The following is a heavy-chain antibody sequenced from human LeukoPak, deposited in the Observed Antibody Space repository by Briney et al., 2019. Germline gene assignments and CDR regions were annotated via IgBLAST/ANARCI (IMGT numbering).Heavy chain of an antibody. CDR1: GYTLTELT. Sequence: AAVKVSCKFSGYTLTELTMHWVRQAPGKGVEWMGGFDPEDGETTYAQQCQGRVTMTEDTSTDTAYMELSSLRSEDTALYYCATARFTMVRGDEFDYWGQGTLVTVSS. CDR3: ATARFTMVRGDEFDY. J-gene: IGHJ4*02. CDR2: FDPEDGET. D-gene: IGHD3-10*01. V-gene: IGHV1-24*01.